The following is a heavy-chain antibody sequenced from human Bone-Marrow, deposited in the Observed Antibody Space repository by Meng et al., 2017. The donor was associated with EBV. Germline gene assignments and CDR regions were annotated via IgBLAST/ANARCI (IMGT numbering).Heavy chain of an antibody. J-gene: IGHJ4*02. CDR2: ISTHNGET. D-gene: IGHD3-10*01. CDR1: GYTFATYG. Sequence: QVQVVQSETEVKKPXASVKISCKASGYTFATYGISWVRQAPGQGLEWMGWISTHNGETKYALKLQGRFTMTTDTSTSTAYMELRSLRSDDTAVYYCARDRSDYYSSGSSYWGQGTLVTVSS. CDR3: ARDRSDYYSSGSSY. V-gene: IGHV1-18*01.